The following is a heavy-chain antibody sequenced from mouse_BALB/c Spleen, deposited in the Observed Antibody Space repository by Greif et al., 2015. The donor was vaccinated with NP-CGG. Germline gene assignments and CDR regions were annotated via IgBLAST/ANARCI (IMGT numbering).Heavy chain of an antibody. J-gene: IGHJ4*01. CDR2: IRSKSNNYAT. Sequence: EVQVVESGGGLVQPKGSLKLSCAASGFTFNTYAMNWVRQAPGKGLEWVARIRSKSNNYATYYADSVKDRFTISRDDSQSMLDLQMNNLKTEDTAMYYCVRHPYGNYVSGAMDYWGQGTSVTVSS. CDR1: GFTFNTYA. V-gene: IGHV10-1*02. CDR3: VRHPYGNYVSGAMDY. D-gene: IGHD2-1*01.